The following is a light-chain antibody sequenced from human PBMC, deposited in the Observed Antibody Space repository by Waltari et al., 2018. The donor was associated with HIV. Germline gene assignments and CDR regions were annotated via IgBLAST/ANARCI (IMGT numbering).Light chain of an antibody. CDR1: QSLVHRDGNTY. V-gene: IGKV2-24*01. J-gene: IGKJ2*01. CDR2: KIS. CDR3: AQTSQFPYT. Sequence: DIVMTQAPLSSAVTLGQPASLSCRSSQSLVHRDGNTYLRWLQQRPGQPPRLLIYKISSRFSGVPDRVSGSGGGRDFTRKIRSVEAEDFVAYYCAQTSQFPYTLGQGTKLE.